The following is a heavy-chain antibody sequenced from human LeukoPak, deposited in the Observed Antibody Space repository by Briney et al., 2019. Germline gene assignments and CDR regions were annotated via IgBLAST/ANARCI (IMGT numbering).Heavy chain of an antibody. Sequence: GGSLRLSCAASGLTLNNYWMNWVRQAPGKGLEWVANIKQDGSEKKYVDSVKGRLTIYRDKEKKSIYMQRNSLRAEDTAVYYCAKEIPYSGSYGDGYWGQGTLVTVSS. CDR3: AKEIPYSGSYGDGY. V-gene: IGHV3-7*01. CDR1: GLTLNNYW. CDR2: IKQDGSEK. D-gene: IGHD1-26*01. J-gene: IGHJ4*02.